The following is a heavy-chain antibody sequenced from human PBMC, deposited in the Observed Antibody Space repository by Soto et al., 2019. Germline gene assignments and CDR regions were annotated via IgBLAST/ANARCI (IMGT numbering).Heavy chain of an antibody. J-gene: IGHJ6*02. CDR2: ISGSGGDT. V-gene: IGHV3-23*01. CDR3: AKILSTVTTYYYGMDV. D-gene: IGHD4-17*01. Sequence: EVQLLESGGGLVQPGGSLRLSCAASGFSFSTYPMIWVRQAPGKGLEGVSSISGSGGDTYYTDSVKGRFTISRDNSKNTVYLQMNSLRAEDTAVYYCAKILSTVTTYYYGMDVWDQGTTVTVSS. CDR1: GFSFSTYP.